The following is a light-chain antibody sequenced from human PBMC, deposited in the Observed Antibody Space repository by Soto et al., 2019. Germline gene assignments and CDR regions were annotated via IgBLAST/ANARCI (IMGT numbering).Light chain of an antibody. CDR2: DTS. CDR3: LLSFSGVHWV. V-gene: IGLV7-46*01. Sequence: QAVVTQEPSLTVSPGGTVTLTCGSSTGAVTSGHYPYWFQQKPGQAPRTLIYDTSNKHSWTPARFSGSLLGGKAALTLAGAQPEDEAGYYCLLSFSGVHWVFGGGTKLTVL. CDR1: TGAVTSGHY. J-gene: IGLJ3*02.